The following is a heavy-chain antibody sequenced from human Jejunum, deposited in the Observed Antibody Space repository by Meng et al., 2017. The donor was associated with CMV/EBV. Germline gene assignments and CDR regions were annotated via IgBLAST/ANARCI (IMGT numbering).Heavy chain of an antibody. J-gene: IGHJ5*02. D-gene: IGHD1-1*01. CDR3: ARAGNWNKWFDP. CDR1: GDGVSNGSQY. V-gene: IGHV4-61*01. Sequence: SGDGVSNGSQYWSWIRQATDKGLEVIGYFYSGGSTGYNPSLKSRVTIAVDRSKNQFSLNLNSVTAADTAVYYCARAGNWNKWFDPWGQGTLVTVSS. CDR2: FYSGGST.